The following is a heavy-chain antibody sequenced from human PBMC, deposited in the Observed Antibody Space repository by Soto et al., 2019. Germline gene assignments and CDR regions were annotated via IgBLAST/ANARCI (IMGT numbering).Heavy chain of an antibody. D-gene: IGHD3-3*01. CDR2: ISFDGLNK. V-gene: IGHV3-30*18. Sequence: PGGSMRLSCAASEFNFNKFAMHWVRQAPGKGLEWVAFISFDGLNKNYADSVKGRFTISRDKSKNTLYLEMNSLRTEDTAVYYCAKEDFWGGYFPHYYYNSMDVWGPGTTVTVAS. CDR3: AKEDFWGGYFPHYYYNSMDV. CDR1: EFNFNKFA. J-gene: IGHJ6*02.